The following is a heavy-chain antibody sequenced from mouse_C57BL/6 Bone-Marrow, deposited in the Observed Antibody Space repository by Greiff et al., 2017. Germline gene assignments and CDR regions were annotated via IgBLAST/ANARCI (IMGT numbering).Heavy chain of an antibody. Sequence: VQLQESGAELARPGASVKLSCKASGYTFTSYGISWVKQRTGQGLEWIGEIYPRSGITYYNEKFKGKATLTADKSSSTAYMELRSLTSEDSAVYFCARRLLRPYYYAMDYWGQGTSVTVSS. J-gene: IGHJ4*01. V-gene: IGHV1-81*01. CDR3: ARRLLRPYYYAMDY. CDR1: GYTFTSYG. CDR2: IYPRSGIT. D-gene: IGHD1-2*01.